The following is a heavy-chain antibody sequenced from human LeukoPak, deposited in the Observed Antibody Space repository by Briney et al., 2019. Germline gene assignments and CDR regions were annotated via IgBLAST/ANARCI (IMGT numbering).Heavy chain of an antibody. J-gene: IGHJ2*01. CDR1: GFTVSSNY. CDR3: ARDRRDYDSSGYYKNNYWYFDL. D-gene: IGHD3-22*01. Sequence: EWSLRLSCAASGFTVSSNYMSWVRQAPGKGLEWVSLIYSGGSTYYADSVQGRFTISRDNSKNTLYLQMNNLRAQDTAVYYCARDRRDYDSSGYYKNNYWYFDLWGRGTLVTVSS. CDR2: IYSGGST. V-gene: IGHV3-53*01.